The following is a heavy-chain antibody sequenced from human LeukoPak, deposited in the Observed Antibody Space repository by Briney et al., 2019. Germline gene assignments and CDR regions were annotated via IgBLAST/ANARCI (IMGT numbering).Heavy chain of an antibody. CDR2: ISNGRSHI. CDR1: GFTFSSYS. J-gene: IGHJ1*01. Sequence: GGSLRLSCAVSGFTFSSYSMNWVRQAPGKGLEWVSYISNGRSHIYYADSVRGRFTISRDNAKNSLYLQMNSLRAEDTGVYYCAKVGMVITTRYFQHWGQGTLVTVSS. V-gene: IGHV3-48*01. CDR3: AKVGMVITTRYFQH. D-gene: IGHD3-22*01.